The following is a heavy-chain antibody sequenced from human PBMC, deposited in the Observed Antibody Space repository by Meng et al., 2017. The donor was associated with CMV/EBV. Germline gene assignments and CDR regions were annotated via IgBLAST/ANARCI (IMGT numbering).Heavy chain of an antibody. CDR1: GYTFTGYY. Sequence: GQRGPYGAEVKKPGASVKVAWKPSGYTFTGYYMHWVRQAPGQGLEWMGWINPNSGGTNYAQKFQGRVTMTRDTSISTAYMELSRLRSDDTAVYYCARDGGTYYYDSSGYYEYDYWGQGTLVTVSS. CDR2: INPNSGGT. D-gene: IGHD3-22*01. J-gene: IGHJ4*02. V-gene: IGHV1-2*02. CDR3: ARDGGTYYYDSSGYYEYDY.